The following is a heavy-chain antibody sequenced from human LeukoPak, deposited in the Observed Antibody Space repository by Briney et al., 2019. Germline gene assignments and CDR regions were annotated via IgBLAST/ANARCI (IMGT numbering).Heavy chain of an antibody. CDR1: GGSFSGYY. J-gene: IGHJ6*03. CDR2: INHSGST. Sequence: SETLSLTCAVYGGSFSGYYWSWIRQPPGKGLEWIGEINHSGSTNYNPSLKSRVTISVDTSKNQFSLKLSSVTAADTAVYYCARVDYDLRYYYYMDVWGKGTTVTVSS. CDR3: ARVDYDLRYYYYMDV. D-gene: IGHD3-3*01. V-gene: IGHV4-34*01.